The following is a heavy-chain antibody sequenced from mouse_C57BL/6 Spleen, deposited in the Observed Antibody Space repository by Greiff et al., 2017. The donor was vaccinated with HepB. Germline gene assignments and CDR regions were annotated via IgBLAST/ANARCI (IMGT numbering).Heavy chain of an antibody. D-gene: IGHD2-2*01. V-gene: IGHV14-2*01. CDR3: ARRWTMVTTGFAY. J-gene: IGHJ3*01. CDR2: IDPEDGET. Sequence: VQLQQSGAELVKPGASVKLSCTASGFNIKDFYVHWVKQRTEQGLEWIGRIDPEDGETKYAPKFQGKATITADTSSNTAYLQLSSLTSEDTAVYYCARRWTMVTTGFAYWGQGTLVTVSA. CDR1: GFNIKDFY.